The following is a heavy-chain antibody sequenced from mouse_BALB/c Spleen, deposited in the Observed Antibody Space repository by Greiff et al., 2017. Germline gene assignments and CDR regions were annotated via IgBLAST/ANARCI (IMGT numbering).Heavy chain of an antibody. Sequence: EVQVVESGGGLVQPGGSRKLSCAASGFTFSSFGMHWVRQAPEKGLERVAYISSGSSTIYYADTVKGRFTISRDNPKNTLFLQMTSLRSEDTAMYYCARSYGSREDWFAYWGQGTLVTVSA. D-gene: IGHD1-1*01. CDR1: GFTFSSFG. CDR2: ISSGSSTI. V-gene: IGHV5-17*02. CDR3: ARSYGSREDWFAY. J-gene: IGHJ3*01.